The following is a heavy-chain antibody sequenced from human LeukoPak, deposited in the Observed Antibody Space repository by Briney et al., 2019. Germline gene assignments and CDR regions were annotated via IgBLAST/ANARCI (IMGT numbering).Heavy chain of an antibody. Sequence: GGSLRLSCTASGFTFGDYAMSWVRQAPGKGLEWVGFIRSKAYGGTTEYAASVKCRFTISRDDSKSIAYLQMNSLKTEDTAVYYCTRVSGEQLWSNWFDPWGQGTLVTVSS. V-gene: IGHV3-49*04. J-gene: IGHJ5*02. D-gene: IGHD5-18*01. CDR1: GFTFGDYA. CDR3: TRVSGEQLWSNWFDP. CDR2: IRSKAYGGTT.